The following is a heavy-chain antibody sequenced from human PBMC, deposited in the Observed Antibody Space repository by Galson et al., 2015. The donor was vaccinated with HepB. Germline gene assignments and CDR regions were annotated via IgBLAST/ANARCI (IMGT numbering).Heavy chain of an antibody. J-gene: IGHJ4*02. CDR2: INSDGSST. CDR3: AKGAGYSSSWTDFDY. CDR1: GFTFSSYW. D-gene: IGHD6-13*01. V-gene: IGHV3-74*01. Sequence: SLRLSCAASGFTFSSYWMHWVRQAPGKGLVWVSRINSDGSSTSYADSVKGRFTISRDNSKNTLYLQMNSLRAEDTAVYYCAKGAGYSSSWTDFDYWGQGTLVTVSS.